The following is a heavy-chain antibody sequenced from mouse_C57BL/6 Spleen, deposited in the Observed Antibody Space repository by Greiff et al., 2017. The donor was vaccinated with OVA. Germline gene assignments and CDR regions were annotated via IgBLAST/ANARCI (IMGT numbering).Heavy chain of an antibody. D-gene: IGHD1-2*01. CDR2: IDPANGNT. CDR1: GFNIKNTY. CDR3: ARPITTAEGAMDY. J-gene: IGHJ4*01. V-gene: IGHV14-3*01. Sequence: EVQGVESVAELVRPGASVKLSCTASGFNIKNTYMHWVKQRPEQGLEWIGRIDPANGNTKYAPKFQGKATITADTSSNTAYLQLSSLTSEDTAIYYCARPITTAEGAMDYWGQGTSVTVSS.